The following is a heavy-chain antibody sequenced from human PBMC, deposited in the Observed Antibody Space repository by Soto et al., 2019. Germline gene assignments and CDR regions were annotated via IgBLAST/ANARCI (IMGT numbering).Heavy chain of an antibody. J-gene: IGHJ4*02. D-gene: IGHD3-22*01. CDR3: SRDYYGPGPD. CDR2: IKEDGGKT. V-gene: IGHV3-7*04. Sequence: EVQLVESGGGLVQPGGSLRLSCVASELTLSRYWMSWVRQAPGKGLEWVANIKEDGGKTYYVDSVKGRFTISRDNAKNSVYLQMNSLRVEDTAVYYCSRDYYGPGPDWGQGTLVIVSS. CDR1: ELTLSRYW.